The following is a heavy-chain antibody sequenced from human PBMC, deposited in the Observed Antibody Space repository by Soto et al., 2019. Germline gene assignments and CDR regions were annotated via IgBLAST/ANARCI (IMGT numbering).Heavy chain of an antibody. Sequence: GGSLRLSCAASGFTFSSYEMNWVRQAPGKGLEWVSYISSSGSTIYYADSVKGRFTISRDNAKNSLYLQMNSLRAEDTAVYYCARDQELVGAFDIWGQGTMVTVSS. CDR3: ARDQELVGAFDI. CDR1: GFTFSSYE. J-gene: IGHJ3*02. V-gene: IGHV3-48*03. CDR2: ISSSGSTI. D-gene: IGHD6-6*01.